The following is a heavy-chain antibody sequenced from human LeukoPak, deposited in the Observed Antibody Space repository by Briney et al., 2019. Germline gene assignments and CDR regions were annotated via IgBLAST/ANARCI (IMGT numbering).Heavy chain of an antibody. CDR3: AKDLSYCSDTSCYEASGMDV. J-gene: IGHJ6*02. V-gene: IGHV3-30*18. D-gene: IGHD2-2*01. Sequence: PGRSLRLSCAPSGLTFSSSGMHWVRQAPGKGLEWLAAISYDGSDKDYADSVQGRFTISKDNPKNTLPLQMNSLRAEHTAVFFCAKDLSYCSDTSCYEASGMDVWGQGTTVTVSS. CDR1: GLTFSSSG. CDR2: ISYDGSDK.